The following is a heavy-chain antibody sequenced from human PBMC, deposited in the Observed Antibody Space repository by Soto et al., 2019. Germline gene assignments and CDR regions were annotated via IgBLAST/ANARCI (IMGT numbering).Heavy chain of an antibody. J-gene: IGHJ4*02. V-gene: IGHV3-64D*06. CDR2: ISSNGGST. Sequence: GGSLRLSCSASGFTFSSYAMHWVRQAPGKGLEYVSAISSNGGSTYYADSVKGRFTISRDNSKNTLYLQMSSLRAEDTAVYYCVKDRDRNYYDSSGYLGLFDYWGQGTLVTVSS. CDR3: VKDRDRNYYDSSGYLGLFDY. D-gene: IGHD3-22*01. CDR1: GFTFSSYA.